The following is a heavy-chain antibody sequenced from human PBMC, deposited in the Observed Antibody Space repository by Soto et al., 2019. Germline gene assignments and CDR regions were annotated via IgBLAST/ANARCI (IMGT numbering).Heavy chain of an antibody. CDR1: GGSISSYY. J-gene: IGHJ4*02. CDR3: ARVASRFDDSSGYYYPTYFDY. V-gene: IGHV4-59*01. D-gene: IGHD3-22*01. CDR2: IYYSGST. Sequence: SETLSLTCTVSGGSISSYYWSWIRQPPGKGLEWIGYIYYSGSTDYNPSLKSRVTISVDTSKNQFSLKLSSVTAADTAVYYCARVASRFDDSSGYYYPTYFDYWGQGTLVTV.